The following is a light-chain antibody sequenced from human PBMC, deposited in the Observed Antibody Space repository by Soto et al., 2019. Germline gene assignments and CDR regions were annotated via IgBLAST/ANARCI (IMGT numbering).Light chain of an antibody. CDR1: RTVGRSY. V-gene: IGKV3-20*01. J-gene: IGKJ1*01. CDR3: QQYDSLPPWT. CDR2: GTS. Sequence: ETVLTQSPDIMYLSPGERATLSCRASRTVGRSYLAWYQQKPGQAPRLLIFGTSTRATGIPDRFSGGGSGTDFTLTISRLDPEDYAVYFCQQYDSLPPWTFGQGTKVDI.